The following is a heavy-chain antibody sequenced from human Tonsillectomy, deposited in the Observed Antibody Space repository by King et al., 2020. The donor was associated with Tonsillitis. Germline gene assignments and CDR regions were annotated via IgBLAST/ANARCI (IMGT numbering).Heavy chain of an antibody. CDR1: ALTFSSFG. CDR3: AKDVSSMVRGVRTFDY. V-gene: IGHV3-30*18. CDR2: ISYDGTNK. J-gene: IGHJ4*02. Sequence: QLVQSGGGVVQPGRSLRLSCAASALTFSSFGMHWVRQTPGTGLEWVALISYDGTNKYYADSVKGRFTISRDNSKNTLYLQMNSLRAEDTAVYYCAKDVSSMVRGVRTFDYWGQGTLVTVSS. D-gene: IGHD3-10*01.